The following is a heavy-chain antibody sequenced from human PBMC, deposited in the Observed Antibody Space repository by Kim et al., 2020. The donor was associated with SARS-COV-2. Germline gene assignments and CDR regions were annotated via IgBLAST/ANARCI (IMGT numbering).Heavy chain of an antibody. CDR1: GGSFSGYY. CDR2: INHSGST. J-gene: IGHJ5*02. Sequence: SETLSLTCAVYGGSFSGYYWSWIRQPPGKGLEWIGEINHSGSTNYNPSLKSRVTISVDTSKNQFSLKLSSVTAADTAVYYCARGRGIAAAGRGWRWFDPWGQGTLVTVSS. D-gene: IGHD6-13*01. V-gene: IGHV4-34*01. CDR3: ARGRGIAAAGRGWRWFDP.